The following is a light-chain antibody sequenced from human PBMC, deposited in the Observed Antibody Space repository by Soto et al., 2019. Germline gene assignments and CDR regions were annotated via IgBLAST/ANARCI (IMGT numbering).Light chain of an antibody. CDR3: QQLTSYPLT. Sequence: DIQLTQSPSFLSASVGDRVTITCRASQGISSYLAWYQQKPGKAPKLLIYAASTLQSGVPSRFSGSGSGTEFTLPISSLQPEDFATYYCQQLTSYPLTFGPGIKVDIK. CDR1: QGISSY. V-gene: IGKV1-9*01. CDR2: AAS. J-gene: IGKJ3*01.